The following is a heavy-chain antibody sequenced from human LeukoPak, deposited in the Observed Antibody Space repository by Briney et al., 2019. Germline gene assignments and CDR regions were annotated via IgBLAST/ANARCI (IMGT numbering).Heavy chain of an antibody. D-gene: IGHD1-1*01. CDR2: IFYNGDT. CDR3: ERADREDAYNHRVEY. Sequence: PSETLSLTCTVSGGSISSSSYYWGWIRQPPGKGLEWSGSIFYNGDTYYNPSLKSRVTISVDTSKNQFSLNLNSVTAADTAVYYCERADREDAYNHRVEYWGQGTLVTVSS. CDR1: GGSISSSSYY. J-gene: IGHJ4*02. V-gene: IGHV4-39*01.